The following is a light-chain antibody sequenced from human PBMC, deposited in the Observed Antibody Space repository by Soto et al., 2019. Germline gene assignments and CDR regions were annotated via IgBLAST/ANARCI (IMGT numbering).Light chain of an antibody. Sequence: EIVMTQSPDTLSVSQGERATLSCRASQRISSNLAWYQQKPGQAPRLLIYDTSTRATGIPARFSGSGSGTEFTLTISSLQSEDFAVYYCQQYSNWPPITFGQGTRLEIK. CDR2: DTS. CDR1: QRISSN. J-gene: IGKJ5*01. V-gene: IGKV3-15*01. CDR3: QQYSNWPPIT.